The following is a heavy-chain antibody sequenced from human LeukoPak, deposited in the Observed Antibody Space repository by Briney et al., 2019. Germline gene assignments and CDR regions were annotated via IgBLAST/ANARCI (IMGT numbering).Heavy chain of an antibody. V-gene: IGHV4-39*01. CDR2: IYYSGST. D-gene: IGHD3-22*01. CDR1: GFTFSSYSMY. Sequence: PGGSLRLSCAASGFTFSSYSMYWVRQPPGKGLEWIGSIYYSGSTYYNPSLKSRVTISVDTSKNQFSLKLSSVTAADTAVYSCARRPYDSSGYYYVNWFFDLWGRGTLVTVSS. J-gene: IGHJ2*01. CDR3: ARRPYDSSGYYYVNWFFDL.